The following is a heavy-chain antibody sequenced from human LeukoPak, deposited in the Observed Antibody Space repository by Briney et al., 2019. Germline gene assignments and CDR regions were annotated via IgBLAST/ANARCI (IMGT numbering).Heavy chain of an antibody. J-gene: IGHJ4*02. CDR3: ARGPNSNWSGLDF. CDR2: ISPTGSTT. V-gene: IGHV3-74*01. CDR1: GFSFSGHW. D-gene: IGHD6-6*01. Sequence: QTGGSLRFSCTASGFSFSGHWMHWARQLPGKGLVWVSRISPTGSTTSYADSVKGRFTVSRDNAKNTLYLQVNNLRAEDTAVYYCARGPNSNWSGLDFWGQGTLLTVSS.